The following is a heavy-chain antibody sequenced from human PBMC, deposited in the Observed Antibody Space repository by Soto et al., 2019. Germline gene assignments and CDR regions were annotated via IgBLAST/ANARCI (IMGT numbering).Heavy chain of an antibody. CDR3: ARMADCSITTCSVPSRFHIRGYYYYYGLDV. CDR2: ISGYNGNT. J-gene: IGHJ6*02. Sequence: QVRLVQSAAEVKKPGASVKVSCKASGYTFTNYGISWVRQAPGHGLEWMGWISGYNGNTHLAQKLQGRVTMTTDTPTNTAFTERRSLRSDDTAVYYCARMADCSITTCSVPSRFHIRGYYYYYGLDVWGQGPRVAVS. V-gene: IGHV1-18*01. CDR1: GYTFTNYG. D-gene: IGHD2-2*01.